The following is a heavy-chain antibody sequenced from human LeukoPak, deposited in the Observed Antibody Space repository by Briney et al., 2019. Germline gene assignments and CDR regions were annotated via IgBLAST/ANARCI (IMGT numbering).Heavy chain of an antibody. CDR1: GCTFISYA. V-gene: IGHV1-69*04. J-gene: IGHJ4*02. CDR2: IILILGIA. D-gene: IGHD3-22*01. Sequence: GSSVTVSCKASGCTFISYAISWVRQAPGRGREWMGRIILILGIANYAQKFQGRVTITADKSTSTAYMELSSLRSEDTAVYYCARDPALGYYDSSGYYLYFDYWGQGTLVTVSS. CDR3: ARDPALGYYDSSGYYLYFDY.